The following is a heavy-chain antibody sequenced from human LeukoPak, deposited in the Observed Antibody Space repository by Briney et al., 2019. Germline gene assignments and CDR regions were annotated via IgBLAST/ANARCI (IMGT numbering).Heavy chain of an antibody. D-gene: IGHD6-6*01. CDR1: GYTFSSYY. CDR3: ARQLYSTSSPRVFAY. Sequence: ASVKVSCTASGYTFSSYYMHWVRQAPGQGLEWMGLIDPSSSSTSYAQKFQGRVTMTRGVSTSTVYMELSSLRSDDTAAYYCARQLYSTSSPRVFAYWGQVTLVTVSS. J-gene: IGHJ4*01. CDR2: IDPSSSST. V-gene: IGHV1-46*01.